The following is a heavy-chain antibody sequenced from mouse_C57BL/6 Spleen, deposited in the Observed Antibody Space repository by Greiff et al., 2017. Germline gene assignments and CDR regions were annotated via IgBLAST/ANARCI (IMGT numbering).Heavy chain of an antibody. CDR1: GYTFTSYW. D-gene: IGHD3-3*01. CDR2: IHPNSGST. Sequence: QVQLQQPGAELVKPGASVKLSCKASGYTFTSYWMHWVKQRPGQGLEWIGMIHPNSGSTNYNEKFKSKATLTVDKSSSTAYMQLSSLTSDDSAVYYCAQLTFYAMDYWGQGTSVTVSS. J-gene: IGHJ4*01. CDR3: AQLTFYAMDY. V-gene: IGHV1-64*01.